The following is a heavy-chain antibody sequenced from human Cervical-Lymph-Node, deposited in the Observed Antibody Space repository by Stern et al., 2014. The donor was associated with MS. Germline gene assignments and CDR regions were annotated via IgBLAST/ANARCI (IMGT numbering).Heavy chain of an antibody. V-gene: IGHV1-18*01. D-gene: IGHD2-8*01. CDR3: ARDPMTYAITDWYFDL. CDR2: ISHYNGNN. Sequence: QVQLVQSGSEVKMPGASVTVSCKASGYTFTSYGISWVRQAPGQGLEWLGWISHYNGNNNSAQRYQARILMTTDTSTSTADMELTNLRSDDTAVYYCARDPMTYAITDWYFDLWGRGTLVTVSS. J-gene: IGHJ2*01. CDR1: GYTFTSYG.